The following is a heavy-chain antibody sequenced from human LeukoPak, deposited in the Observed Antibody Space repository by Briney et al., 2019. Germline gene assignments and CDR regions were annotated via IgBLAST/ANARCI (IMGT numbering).Heavy chain of an antibody. D-gene: IGHD4-23*01. Sequence: PSQTLSLTCTVSGGSISSGDYYWNWIRQPPGKGLEWTGYISYSGSTYFNPSLKSRVTISVDTSKNQFSLKLSSVTAADTAVYYCARLTTVVIDYWGQGTLVTVSS. J-gene: IGHJ4*02. V-gene: IGHV4-30-4*08. CDR3: ARLTTVVIDY. CDR2: ISYSGST. CDR1: GGSISSGDYY.